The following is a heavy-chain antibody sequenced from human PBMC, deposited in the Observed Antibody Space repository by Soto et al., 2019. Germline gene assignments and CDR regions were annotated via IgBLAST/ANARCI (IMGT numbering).Heavy chain of an antibody. V-gene: IGHV3-23*01. Sequence: EVQLLESGGGLVQPGGSLRLSCAASGFTFSTYAMNWVRQAPGNGLEWVSAISGSGGSIHYADSVKGRFTISRDNSKNTLYLQINSLSDEDTAVYHCVKGYWKGDVWGQGTTVTVSS. J-gene: IGHJ6*02. CDR1: GFTFSTYA. CDR2: ISGSGGSI. CDR3: VKGYWKGDV. D-gene: IGHD1-1*01.